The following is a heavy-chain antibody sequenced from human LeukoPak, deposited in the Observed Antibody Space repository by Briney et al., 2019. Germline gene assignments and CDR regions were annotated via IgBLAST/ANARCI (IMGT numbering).Heavy chain of an antibody. Sequence: SETLSLTCTVSRGSISSSNYYWGWIRQPPGKGLEWIGSMYYSGSTYYNPSLKSRVTISGDTSKNQFSLKLRSVTATDTAIYYCARQGPWRSSSWYVQPFELWGRGTLVTASS. D-gene: IGHD6-13*01. V-gene: IGHV4-39*01. J-gene: IGHJ2*01. CDR1: RGSISSSNYY. CDR3: ARQGPWRSSSWYVQPFEL. CDR2: MYYSGST.